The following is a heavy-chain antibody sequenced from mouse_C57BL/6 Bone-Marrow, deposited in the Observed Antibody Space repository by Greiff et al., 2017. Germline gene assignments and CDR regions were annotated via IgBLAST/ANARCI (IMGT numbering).Heavy chain of an antibody. Sequence: EVQVVESGGGLVQPGESLKLSCESNEYEFPSHDMSWVRKTPEKRLELVAAINIDGGSSSYPYTMARRFIISRVNTKKTLYLQVCSLRSEDTALYYCARHSVVAPPYWYFDVWGTGTTVTVSS. J-gene: IGHJ1*03. CDR3: ARHSVVAPPYWYFDV. D-gene: IGHD1-1*01. CDR1: EYEFPSHD. V-gene: IGHV5-2*01. CDR2: INIDGGSS.